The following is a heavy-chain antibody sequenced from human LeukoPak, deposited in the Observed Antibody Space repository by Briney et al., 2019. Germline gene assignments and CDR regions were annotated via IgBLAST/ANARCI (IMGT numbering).Heavy chain of an antibody. D-gene: IGHD3-9*01. Sequence: GGSLRLSCTVSGFTVSSDSMSWVRQAPGKGLEWVSFIYSGGSTHYSDSVKGRFTISRDNSKNTLYLQMNSLRAEDTAVYYCARGPGAIFRYFDYWGQGTLVTVSS. CDR3: ARGPGAIFRYFDY. CDR2: IYSGGST. J-gene: IGHJ4*02. CDR1: GFTVSSDS. V-gene: IGHV3-53*01.